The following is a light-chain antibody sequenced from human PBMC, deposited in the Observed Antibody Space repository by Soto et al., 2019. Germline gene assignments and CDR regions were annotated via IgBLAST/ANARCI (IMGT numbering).Light chain of an antibody. Sequence: DLQMTQSPSSLSASVGDRVTITCRASQSISNSLNWYQQKPGKAPKLLIYAASSLQGGVPSRFSGSGYGTDFRLTISSLQPEDFATYFCQQSYIAPRTFGQGTKVEIK. CDR1: QSISNS. V-gene: IGKV1-39*01. CDR3: QQSYIAPRT. CDR2: AAS. J-gene: IGKJ1*01.